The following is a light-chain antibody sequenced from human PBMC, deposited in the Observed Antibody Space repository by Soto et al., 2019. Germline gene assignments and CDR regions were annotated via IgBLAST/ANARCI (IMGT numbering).Light chain of an antibody. V-gene: IGLV1-44*01. CDR3: AEWDDSLNGYV. CDR1: SSNIGSKT. CDR2: GSD. J-gene: IGLJ1*01. Sequence: QSVLTQPPSASGTPGQRVTISCSGSSSNIGSKTVNWYQQLPGTAPKLLIYGSDQRPSGVPDRFSGYKSGTSASLAISGLQSEDDADYYCAEWDDSLNGYVFGTGTKVTVL.